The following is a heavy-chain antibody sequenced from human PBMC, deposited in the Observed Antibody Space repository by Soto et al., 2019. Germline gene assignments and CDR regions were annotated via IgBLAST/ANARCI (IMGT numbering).Heavy chain of an antibody. CDR3: ARDYGGNSAKDYFDY. CDR1: GFTFGSYW. V-gene: IGHV3-7*01. D-gene: IGHD2-21*02. J-gene: IGHJ4*02. CDR2: IKQDGSEK. Sequence: PGGSLRLSCAASGFTFGSYWMSWVRQAPGKGLEWVANIKQDGSEKYYVDSVKGRFTISRDNAKNSLYLQMNSLRAEDTAVYYCARDYGGNSAKDYFDYWGQGXLVTVYS.